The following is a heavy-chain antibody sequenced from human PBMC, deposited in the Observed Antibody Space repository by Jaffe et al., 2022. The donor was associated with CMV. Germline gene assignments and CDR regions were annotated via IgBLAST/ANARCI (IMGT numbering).Heavy chain of an antibody. CDR1: GFTFSNYR. Sequence: EVQLVESGGGLVQPGGSLRLSCAASGFTFSNYRMTWVRQAPGKGLEWVANIKQDGSEKYYVDSVKGRFTISRDNAKNSLYLQMNSLRAEDTAVYYCARVMTVVMSIDYWGQGTLVTVSS. J-gene: IGHJ4*02. D-gene: IGHD3-22*01. V-gene: IGHV3-7*03. CDR2: IKQDGSEK. CDR3: ARVMTVVMSIDY.